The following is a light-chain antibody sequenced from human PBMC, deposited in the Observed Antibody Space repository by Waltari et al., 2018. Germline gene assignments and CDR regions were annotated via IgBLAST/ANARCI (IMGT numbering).Light chain of an antibody. CDR2: GAS. Sequence: EIVMTQSPATLSVSPGERATLSCRASQSVNSNLAWYQQRPGQAPRLLIYGASTTATGIPARFTGSGSGTEFTLTISSLQSEDFAVYYCQQYNNCPLTFGGGTEVEIK. CDR3: QQYNNCPLT. CDR1: QSVNSN. V-gene: IGKV3-15*01. J-gene: IGKJ4*01.